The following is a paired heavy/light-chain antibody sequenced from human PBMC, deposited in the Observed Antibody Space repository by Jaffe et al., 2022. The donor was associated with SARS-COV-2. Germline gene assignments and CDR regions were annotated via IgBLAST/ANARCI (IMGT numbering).Heavy chain of an antibody. CDR1: GFTFSSYA. Sequence: EVQLLESGGGLVQPGGSLRLSCAASGFTFSSYAMSWVRQAPGKGLEWVSAISGSGGSTYYADSVKGRFTISRDNSKNTLYLQMNSLRAEDTAVYYCAKFYDSSGYYLRGEDAFDIWGQGTMVTVSS. CDR3: AKFYDSSGYYLRGEDAFDI. CDR2: ISGSGGST. V-gene: IGHV3-23*01. D-gene: IGHD3-22*01. J-gene: IGHJ3*02.
Light chain of an antibody. V-gene: IGKV3-11*01. CDR1: QSVSSY. CDR2: DAS. J-gene: IGKJ2*01. Sequence: EIVLTQSPATLSLSPGERATLSCRASQSVSSYLAWYQQKPGQAPRLLIYDASNRATGIPARFSGSGSGTDFTLTISSLEPEDFAVYYCQQRSNWPNTFGQGTKLEIK. CDR3: QQRSNWPNT.